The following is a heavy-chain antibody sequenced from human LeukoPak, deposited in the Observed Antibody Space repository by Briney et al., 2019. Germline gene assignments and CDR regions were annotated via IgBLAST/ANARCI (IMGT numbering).Heavy chain of an antibody. CDR3: ASSGAYSDFDF. Sequence: GGSLRLSCAASGFTANNSYMSWVRQAPGKSLQWVSLIYSGGSAYYEDSVKGRFTTSRDSSKNMVFLQMNSLRAEDTAVYYCASSGAYSDFDFWGQGTLVTVSS. D-gene: IGHD3-22*01. V-gene: IGHV3-53*01. J-gene: IGHJ4*02. CDR2: IYSGGSA. CDR1: GFTANNSY.